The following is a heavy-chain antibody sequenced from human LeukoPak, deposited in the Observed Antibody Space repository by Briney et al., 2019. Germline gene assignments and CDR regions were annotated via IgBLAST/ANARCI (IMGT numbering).Heavy chain of an antibody. D-gene: IGHD6-19*01. Sequence: GGSLRLSCAASGFTFSSYAMSWVRQALGKGLEWVSAISGSGGSTYYADSVKGRFTISRDNSKNTLYLQMNSLRAEDTAVYYCAKPGEQWLVRGFDYWGQGTLVTVSS. CDR2: ISGSGGST. CDR3: AKPGEQWLVRGFDY. CDR1: GFTFSSYA. J-gene: IGHJ4*02. V-gene: IGHV3-23*01.